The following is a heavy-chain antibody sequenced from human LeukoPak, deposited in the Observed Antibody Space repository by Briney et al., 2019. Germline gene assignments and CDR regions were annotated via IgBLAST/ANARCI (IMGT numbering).Heavy chain of an antibody. CDR2: IWCDGSNK. V-gene: IGHV3-33*01. Sequence: GGSLRLSCAASGFTFSSYGMHWVRQAPGKGLEWVAVIWCDGSNKYYADSVKGRLTISRDNSKNTLYLQMNSLRAEDTAVYYCARGGIAAAEALSYYYYYYGMDVWGQGTTVTVSS. D-gene: IGHD6-13*01. CDR3: ARGGIAAAEALSYYYYYYGMDV. CDR1: GFTFSSYG. J-gene: IGHJ6*02.